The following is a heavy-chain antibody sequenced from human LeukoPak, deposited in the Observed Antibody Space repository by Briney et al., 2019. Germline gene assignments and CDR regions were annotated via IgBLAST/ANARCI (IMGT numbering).Heavy chain of an antibody. D-gene: IGHD5-24*01. J-gene: IGHJ6*02. CDR3: AKGMDYYYHGMDV. CDR1: GFTFSSYA. V-gene: IGHV3-23*01. Sequence: GGSLRLSCAASGFTFSSYAMSWVRQAPGKGLEWVSSFSDSGGSTYYTDSVKGRFTISRDTSKNTLFLQMNSLRAEDTAIYYCAKGMDYYYHGMDVWGQGTTVTISS. CDR2: FSDSGGST.